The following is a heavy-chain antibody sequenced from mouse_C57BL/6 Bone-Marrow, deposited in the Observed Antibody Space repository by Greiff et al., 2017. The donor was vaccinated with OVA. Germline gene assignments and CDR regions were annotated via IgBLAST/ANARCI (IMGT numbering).Heavy chain of an antibody. D-gene: IGHD2-1*01. J-gene: IGHJ1*03. CDR2: SRNKANDYTT. V-gene: IGHV7-1*01. Sequence: EVNVVESGGGLVQSGRSLRLSCATSGFTFSDFYMEWVRQAPGKGLEWIAASRNKANDYTTEYSASVKGRFIVSRDTSQSILYLQMNALRAEDTATYYCARGYGNYGYFDVWGTGTTVTVSS. CDR1: GFTFSDFY. CDR3: ARGYGNYGYFDV.